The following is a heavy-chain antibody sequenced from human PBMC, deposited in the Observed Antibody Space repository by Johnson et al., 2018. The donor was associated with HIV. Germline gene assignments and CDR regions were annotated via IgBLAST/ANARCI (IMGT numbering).Heavy chain of an antibody. CDR1: GFIFSSYA. D-gene: IGHD3/OR15-3a*01. J-gene: IGHJ3*01. V-gene: IGHV3-30-3*01. CDR3: AKDKFMFLDNPVDAFDV. CDR2: ISYDGTHK. Sequence: QVQLVESGGGVAQPGRSLRLSCAASGFIFSSYAMHWVRQAPGKGLEWVAVISYDGTHKYYADSVKGRFTISSDNSDNSLFLQMNSLRADDTGVYYCAKDKFMFLDNPVDAFDVWGQGTMVTFSS.